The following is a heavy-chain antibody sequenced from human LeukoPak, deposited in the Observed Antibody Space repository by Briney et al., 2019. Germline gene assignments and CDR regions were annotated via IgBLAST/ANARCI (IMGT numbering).Heavy chain of an antibody. J-gene: IGHJ5*02. CDR2: IYSGGST. CDR3: ARNWFDP. V-gene: IGHV3-53*05. Sequence: PGGSLRLSCAASGFTFSSYAMSWVRQAPGKGLEWVSVIYSGGSTYYADSVKGRFTISRDKSKNTVYLQMNSLRFEDTAMYYCARNWFDPWGQGTLVTVSS. CDR1: GFTFSSYA.